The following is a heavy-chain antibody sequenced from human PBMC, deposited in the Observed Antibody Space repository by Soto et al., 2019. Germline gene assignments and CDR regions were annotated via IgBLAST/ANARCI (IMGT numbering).Heavy chain of an antibody. CDR3: ASEVGGDCSGGSCHVGAFDI. J-gene: IGHJ3*02. CDR1: GYSFTSYW. Sequence: PGESLKISCKGSGYSFTSYWIGWVRQMPGKGLEWMGIIYPGDSDTRYSPSFQGQVTISADKSISTAYLQWSSLKASDTAMYYCASEVGGDCSGGSCHVGAFDIWGQGTMVTVSS. D-gene: IGHD2-15*01. V-gene: IGHV5-51*01. CDR2: IYPGDSDT.